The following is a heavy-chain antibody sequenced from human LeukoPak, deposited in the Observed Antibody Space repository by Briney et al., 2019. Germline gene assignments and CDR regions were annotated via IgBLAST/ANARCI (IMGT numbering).Heavy chain of an antibody. CDR2: IYHRGST. CDR1: GDSFNSYY. CDR3: ARLGFGELLADPNWFDP. V-gene: IGHV4-59*01. D-gene: IGHD3-10*01. Sequence: KSSETLSLTCTVSGDSFNSYYWSWIRQPPGKGLEWIGYIYHRGSTNYNPSLKSRVTISIDTSKKQFSLKLSSVTAADTAVYYCARLGFGELLADPNWFDPWGQGTLVTVSS. J-gene: IGHJ5*02.